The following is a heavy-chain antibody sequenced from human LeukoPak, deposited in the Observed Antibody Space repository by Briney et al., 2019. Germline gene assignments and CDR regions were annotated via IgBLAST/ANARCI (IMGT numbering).Heavy chain of an antibody. CDR2: ISYDGSNK. Sequence: GGSLRLSCAASGFTFSGYNMHWVRQAPGKGLVWVAVISYDGSNKYYADSVKGRFTISRDNAKNTLHLQMNSLRAEDTAVYYCARVSGVVTPRLHYYYYMDVWGKGTTVTISS. D-gene: IGHD4-23*01. V-gene: IGHV3-30*04. CDR3: ARVSGVVTPRLHYYYYMDV. J-gene: IGHJ6*03. CDR1: GFTFSGYN.